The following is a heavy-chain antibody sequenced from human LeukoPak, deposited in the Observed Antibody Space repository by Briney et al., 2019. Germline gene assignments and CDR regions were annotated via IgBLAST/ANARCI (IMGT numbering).Heavy chain of an antibody. J-gene: IGHJ6*02. CDR3: ARHLNYDFWSGYTSYYYYGMDV. CDR1: GYTFNSQH. Sequence: ASVKVSCKASGYTFNSQHIHWVRQAPGQGVEWMGIIIPSGGGTNYAQKFQGRVTMTRDTSTSTVYLEMNSLRSDDTAVYYCARHLNYDFWSGYTSYYYYGMDVWGQGTTVTVSS. D-gene: IGHD3-3*01. CDR2: IIPSGGGT. V-gene: IGHV1-46*02.